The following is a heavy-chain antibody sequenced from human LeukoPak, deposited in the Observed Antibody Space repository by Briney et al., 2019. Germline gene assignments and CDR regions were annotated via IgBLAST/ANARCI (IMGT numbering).Heavy chain of an antibody. CDR2: ISGSGGST. CDR3: ANLYYYDSSGYHFQYFQH. D-gene: IGHD3-22*01. Sequence: GGSLRLSCAASGFTFSSYAMSWVRQAPGKGLEWVSAISGSGGSTYYADSVKGRFTISRDNSKNTLYLPMNSLRAEDTAAYYCANLYYYDSSGYHFQYFQHWGQGTLVTVSS. CDR1: GFTFSSYA. J-gene: IGHJ1*01. V-gene: IGHV3-23*01.